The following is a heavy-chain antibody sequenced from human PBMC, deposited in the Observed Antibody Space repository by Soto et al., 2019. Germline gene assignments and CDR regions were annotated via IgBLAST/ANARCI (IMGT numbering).Heavy chain of an antibody. CDR2: IIPIFGTA. Sequence: SVKVSCKASGGTFSSYAISWVRQAPGQGLEWMGGIIPIFGTANYAQKFQGRVTITADESTSTAYMELSSLRSEDTAVYYCARAINPFDSSQKNWFDPWGQGTPVTVSS. CDR3: ARAINPFDSSQKNWFDP. D-gene: IGHD3-22*01. J-gene: IGHJ5*02. CDR1: GGTFSSYA. V-gene: IGHV1-69*13.